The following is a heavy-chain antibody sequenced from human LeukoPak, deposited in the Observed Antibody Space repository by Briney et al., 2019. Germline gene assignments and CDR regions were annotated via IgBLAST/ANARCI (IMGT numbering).Heavy chain of an antibody. V-gene: IGHV3-21*01. D-gene: IGHD1-1*01. Sequence: PGGSLRLSCAASGFNFSNYNMNWVRQAPGKGLEWVSAITSGTYTYYVDSVKGRFTISRDNAKNSLYLQMNSLRAEDTAVYYCAREGNWNAFDIWGQGTMVTVSS. CDR1: GFNFSNYN. J-gene: IGHJ3*02. CDR3: AREGNWNAFDI. CDR2: ITSGTYT.